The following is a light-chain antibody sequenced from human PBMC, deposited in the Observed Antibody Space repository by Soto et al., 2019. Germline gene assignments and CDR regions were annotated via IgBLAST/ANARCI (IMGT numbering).Light chain of an antibody. Sequence: DIQMTQSPSSVSASVGDRVTITCRASQAISTWLAWYQQKPGKAPKLLIYAASNLQTRVPSRFNGSVSGTDFTLTISRLQPEDFATYYCQQANSFPRTFGQGTKVEI. CDR3: QQANSFPRT. J-gene: IGKJ1*01. CDR2: AAS. CDR1: QAISTW. V-gene: IGKV1D-12*01.